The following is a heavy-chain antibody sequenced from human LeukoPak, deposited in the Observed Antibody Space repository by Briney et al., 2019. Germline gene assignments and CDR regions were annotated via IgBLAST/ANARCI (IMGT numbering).Heavy chain of an antibody. J-gene: IGHJ1*01. CDR2: IYYSGST. Sequence: PSETLSLTCTVSGGSISSYYWSWIRQPPGKGLEWIGYIYYSGSTNYNPSLKSRVTISVDTSKNQFSLKLNSVTAADTAVYYCAAANESLFQHWGQGTLVTVSS. V-gene: IGHV4-59*01. D-gene: IGHD1-1*01. CDR3: AAANESLFQH. CDR1: GGSISSYY.